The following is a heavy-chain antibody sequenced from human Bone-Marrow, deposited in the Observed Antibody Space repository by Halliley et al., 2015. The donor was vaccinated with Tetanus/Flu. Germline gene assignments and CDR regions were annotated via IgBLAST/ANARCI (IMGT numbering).Heavy chain of an antibody. D-gene: IGHD3-16*01. Sequence: SLRLSCSASGFTFSSYAMSWVRQAPGKGLEWVSAISGSGGSTYYADSVKGRFTISRDNSMNTLYLRMNSLRAEDTAVYYCAKDGYGGDGYNLEFDYWGQGTLVTVSS. CDR1: GFTFSSYA. CDR2: ISGSGGST. CDR3: AKDGYGGDGYNLEFDY. V-gene: IGHV3-23*01. J-gene: IGHJ4*02.